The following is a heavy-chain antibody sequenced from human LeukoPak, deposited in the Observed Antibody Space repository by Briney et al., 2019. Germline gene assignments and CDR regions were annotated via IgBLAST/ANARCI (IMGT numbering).Heavy chain of an antibody. V-gene: IGHV4-39*07. CDR3: ARVGDFWSGYYTGASNYFDH. D-gene: IGHD3-3*01. J-gene: IGHJ4*02. CDR1: GGSISSSSYY. CDR2: IYYSGST. Sequence: SETLSLTCTVTGGSISSSSYYWGWIRQPPGKGLEWIGSIYYSGSTYYNPSLKSRVTISVDTTKNQFSLKLSSVTAADTAVYYCARVGDFWSGYYTGASNYFDHWGQGTLVTVSS.